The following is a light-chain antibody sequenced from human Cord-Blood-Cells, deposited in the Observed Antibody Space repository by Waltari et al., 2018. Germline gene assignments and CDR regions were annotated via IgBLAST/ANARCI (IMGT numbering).Light chain of an antibody. J-gene: IGLJ3*02. Sequence: QSALTQPASVSGSPGQSITISCTGTSSDVGSYNLFSCYKQHPGKAPKLMIYEVSKRPSVVSNRFSGSKSGNTASLTISGLQAEDEADYYCCSYAGSSTCVFGGGTKLTVL. CDR3: CSYAGSSTCV. CDR2: EVS. V-gene: IGLV2-23*02. CDR1: SSDVGSYNL.